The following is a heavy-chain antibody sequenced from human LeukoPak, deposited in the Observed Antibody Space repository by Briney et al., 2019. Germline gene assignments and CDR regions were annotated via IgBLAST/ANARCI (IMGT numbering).Heavy chain of an antibody. D-gene: IGHD3-10*01. CDR2: IKQDGSEK. CDR3: ARGRGVYYYYYMDV. Sequence: GVQRLSCAASGFTFSDYWMSWVRQAPGKGLEWVANIKQDGSEKHYVDSVKGRFTISRDNAKNSLYLQMNSLGAEDTAVYYCARGRGVYYYYYMDVWGKGTTVTVSS. J-gene: IGHJ6*03. V-gene: IGHV3-7*01. CDR1: GFTFSDYW.